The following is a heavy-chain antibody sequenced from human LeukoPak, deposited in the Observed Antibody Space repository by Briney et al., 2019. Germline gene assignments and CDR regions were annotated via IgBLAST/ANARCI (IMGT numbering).Heavy chain of an antibody. D-gene: IGHD3-10*01. V-gene: IGHV3-21*01. J-gene: IGHJ4*02. Sequence: GGSLRLSCAASGFTFSSYSMNWVRQAPGKGLEWVSSISSSSYIYYADSVKGRFTITRDNAKNSLYLQMNSLRAEDTAVYYCARDVVTMVRGAFDYWGQGTLVTVSS. CDR3: ARDVVTMVRGAFDY. CDR1: GFTFSSYS. CDR2: ISSSSYI.